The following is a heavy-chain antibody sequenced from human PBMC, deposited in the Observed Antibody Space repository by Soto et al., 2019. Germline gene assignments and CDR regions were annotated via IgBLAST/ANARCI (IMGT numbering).Heavy chain of an antibody. CDR2: IYYSAST. CDR1: GGSISSYY. D-gene: IGHD1-26*01. CDR3: ARVWGAAFDI. Sequence: QVQLQESGPGLVKPSETLSLTCTVSGGSISSYYWSWIRQPPGKGLEWIGYIYYSASTNYYPSLKGRFTIAVETSKHQYPPMLSSVTAADTAVYYCARVWGAAFDIWGPGTLVTVSS. J-gene: IGHJ3*02. V-gene: IGHV4-59*01.